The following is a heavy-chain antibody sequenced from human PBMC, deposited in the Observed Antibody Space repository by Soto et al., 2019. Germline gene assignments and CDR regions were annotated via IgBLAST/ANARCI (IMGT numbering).Heavy chain of an antibody. CDR3: ARDRDSSWSDY. Sequence: ASVKVSGKASGYTFTGYYMHWVRQAPGQGLEWMGWINPNSGGTDYAQKFQGRVTMTRDTSISTVYMELSRLRSDDTAVYYCARDRDSSWSDYWGQGTLVTVSS. D-gene: IGHD6-13*01. J-gene: IGHJ4*02. V-gene: IGHV1-2*02. CDR2: INPNSGGT. CDR1: GYTFTGYY.